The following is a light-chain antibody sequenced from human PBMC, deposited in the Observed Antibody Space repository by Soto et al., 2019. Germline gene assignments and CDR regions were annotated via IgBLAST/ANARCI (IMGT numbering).Light chain of an antibody. CDR3: QQYDNLHT. CDR2: DAS. V-gene: IGKV1-33*01. CDR1: QDISNY. Sequence: DIQMTQSPSSLSASVGDRVTITCQASQDISNYLNWYQQKPGKAPKLLIYDASNLETGVPSRFSGSGSGTGFTFTISSLQPEDIATYYCQQYDNLHTFGQGTKLEIK. J-gene: IGKJ2*01.